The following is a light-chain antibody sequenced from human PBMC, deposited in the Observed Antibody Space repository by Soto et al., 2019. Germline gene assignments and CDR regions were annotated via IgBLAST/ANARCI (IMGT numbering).Light chain of an antibody. CDR2: DAS. CDR3: QQFNSYLVT. Sequence: AIQLTQSPSSLSASVGDRVTITCRASQGISSALAWYQQKPGKAPKLLIYDASSLESGLPSRFSGSGSGTDFTLTISSLQPEDFATYYCQQFNSYLVTFGPGTKVDIK. J-gene: IGKJ3*01. CDR1: QGISSA. V-gene: IGKV1-13*02.